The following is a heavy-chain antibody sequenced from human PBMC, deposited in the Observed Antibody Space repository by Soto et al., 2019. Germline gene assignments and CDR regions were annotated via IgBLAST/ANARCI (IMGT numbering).Heavy chain of an antibody. Sequence: QVQLVESGGGVVQPGRSLRLSCAASGFTFSSYGMHWVRQAPGKGLEWVAVISYDGSNKYYADSVKGRFTISRDNSKNTLYLQMNSLRAEDTAVYYCANDHSYGDEYFDYWGQGTLVTVSS. V-gene: IGHV3-30*18. CDR2: ISYDGSNK. CDR1: GFTFSSYG. J-gene: IGHJ4*02. CDR3: ANDHSYGDEYFDY. D-gene: IGHD5-18*01.